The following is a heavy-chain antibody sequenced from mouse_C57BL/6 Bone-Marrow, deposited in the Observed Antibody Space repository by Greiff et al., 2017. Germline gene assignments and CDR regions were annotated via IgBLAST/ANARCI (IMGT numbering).Heavy chain of an antibody. V-gene: IGHV5-4*03. J-gene: IGHJ2*01. CDR1: GFTFSSYA. CDR3: ASTVCFAY. Sequence: EVKLVESGGGLVKPGASVKLSCAASGFTFSSYAMTWVRQTPEKGLEWVATISDGGSYTYYPDNVKGRYTISRDKAKTTPYLQLSHLKSEDTAIYYCASTVCFAYWGQGTTLTVSS. CDR2: ISDGGSYT.